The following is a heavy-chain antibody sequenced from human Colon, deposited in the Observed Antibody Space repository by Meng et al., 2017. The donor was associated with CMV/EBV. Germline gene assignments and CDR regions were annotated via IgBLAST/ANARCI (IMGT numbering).Heavy chain of an antibody. CDR1: GFTFSSYE. Sequence: GGSLRLSCAASGFTFSSYEMNWVRQAPGKGLEWVSYISNSGSTIYYADSVKGRFTISRDNAKNSLYLQMNGLRAEDTAVYYCASHDFWSGLTVDVWGQGTTVAVSS. D-gene: IGHD3-3*01. CDR3: ASHDFWSGLTVDV. J-gene: IGHJ6*02. V-gene: IGHV3-48*03. CDR2: ISNSGSTI.